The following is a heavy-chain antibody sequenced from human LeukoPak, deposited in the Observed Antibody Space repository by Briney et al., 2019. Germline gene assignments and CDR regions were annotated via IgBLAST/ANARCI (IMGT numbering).Heavy chain of an antibody. J-gene: IGHJ4*02. CDR1: GGSFSGYY. CDR2: INHSGST. V-gene: IGHV4-34*01. CDR3: ARVDSSGYIDY. D-gene: IGHD3-22*01. Sequence: SETLSLTCAVYGGSFSGYYWSWIRQPPGKGLEWIGEINHSGSTNYNPSLKSRVTISVDTSKNQFSLKLSSVTAADTAVYYCARVDSSGYIDYWGQGTLVTVSS.